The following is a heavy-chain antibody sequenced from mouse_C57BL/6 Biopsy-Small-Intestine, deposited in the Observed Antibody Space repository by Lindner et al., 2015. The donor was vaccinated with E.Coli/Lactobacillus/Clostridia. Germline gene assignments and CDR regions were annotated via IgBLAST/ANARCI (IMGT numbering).Heavy chain of an antibody. CDR3: ARGDGDYDEFDY. J-gene: IGHJ2*01. CDR1: GYSFTDYN. CDR2: INPYYGYT. V-gene: IGHV1-39*01. D-gene: IGHD2-13*01. Sequence: VQLQESGPELVKPGASVKISCKASGYSFTDYNMNWMKQSHGKSLECIGNINPYYGYTNYNQKFKGKATLTVGTSSNTAYMQLSSLTSEDSAVYFCARGDGDYDEFDYWGQGTTLTVSS.